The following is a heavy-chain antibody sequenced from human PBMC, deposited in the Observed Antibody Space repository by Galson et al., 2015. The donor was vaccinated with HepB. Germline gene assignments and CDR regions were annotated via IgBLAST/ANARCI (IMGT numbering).Heavy chain of an antibody. J-gene: IGHJ6*02. V-gene: IGHV3-23*01. CDR3: AKENSPPLLIRYFDWFQISLGMDV. CDR2: ISGSGGST. Sequence: SLRLSCAASGFTFSSYAMSWVRQAPGKGLEWVSAISGSGGSTYYADSVKGRFTISRDNSKNTLYLQMNSLRAEDTAVYYCAKENSPPLLIRYFDWFQISLGMDVWGQGTTVTVSS. D-gene: IGHD3-9*01. CDR1: GFTFSSYA.